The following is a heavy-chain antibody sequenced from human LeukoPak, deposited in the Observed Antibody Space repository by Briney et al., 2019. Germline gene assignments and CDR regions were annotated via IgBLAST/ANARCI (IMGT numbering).Heavy chain of an antibody. CDR1: GFTFSSYG. CDR2: ISYDGSNK. D-gene: IGHD6-13*01. Sequence: PGGSLRLSCAAPGFTFSSYGMHWVRQAPGKGLEWVAVISYDGSNKYYADSVKGRFTISRDNSKNTLYLQMNSLRAEDTAVYYCAKDSGYSSSWHRNWFDPWGQGTLVTVSS. V-gene: IGHV3-30*18. CDR3: AKDSGYSSSWHRNWFDP. J-gene: IGHJ5*02.